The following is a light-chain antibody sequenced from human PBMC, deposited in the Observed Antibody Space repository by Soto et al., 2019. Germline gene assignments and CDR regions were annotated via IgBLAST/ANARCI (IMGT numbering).Light chain of an antibody. CDR3: QLYYDFPWT. CDR1: QSISHW. Sequence: DIQMTQSPSTLSASVGDRVTITCRASQSISHWLAWYQQKPGKAPTLLIFQASTLERGVPSKFSGSGSGTDFTLPISSLQADIFATYYCQLYYDFPWTFGKGTTVEI. J-gene: IGKJ1*01. CDR2: QAS. V-gene: IGKV1-5*03.